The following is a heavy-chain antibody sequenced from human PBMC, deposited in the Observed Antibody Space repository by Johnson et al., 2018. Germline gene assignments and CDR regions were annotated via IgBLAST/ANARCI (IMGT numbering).Heavy chain of an antibody. CDR2: INNDGSST. D-gene: IGHD2-2*01. CDR3: VRDPPTSRPTFDI. Sequence: VQLVESGGALVQPGGSLRLSCVVSGFTFINYVMNWVRQAPGRGLEWISVINNDGSSTIYAESVKGRFTISRDNAKNTRHLQMNSLRAEDTAVYYCVRDPPTSRPTFDIWGPGTMVTVSS. J-gene: IGHJ3*02. CDR1: GFTFINYV. V-gene: IGHV3-74*01.